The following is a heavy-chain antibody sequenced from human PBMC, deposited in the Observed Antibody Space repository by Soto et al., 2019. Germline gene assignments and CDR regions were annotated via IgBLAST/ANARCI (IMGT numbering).Heavy chain of an antibody. Sequence: QVQLVESGGGLVKPGGSLRLSCAASGFSFSDYYMSWIRQAPGKGLEWISYISSSSSTIYYADSVKGRFTISRDNAKNSLYLQMNSLRDEDTAVYYCARVDSSGWYWYAFDIWGQGTMVTVSS. CDR2: ISSSSSTI. CDR3: ARVDSSGWYWYAFDI. D-gene: IGHD6-19*01. J-gene: IGHJ3*02. CDR1: GFSFSDYY. V-gene: IGHV3-11*04.